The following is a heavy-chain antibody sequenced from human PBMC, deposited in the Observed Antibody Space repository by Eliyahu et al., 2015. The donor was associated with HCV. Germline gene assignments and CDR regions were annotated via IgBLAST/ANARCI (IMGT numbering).Heavy chain of an antibody. Sequence: QVQLVESGGGVVQPGRSLRLSCVVSGFTFSSFGMHWVRQGPGKGLGWVAVIWYDGSTKYYADSVKGRFTISRDNSKNTLYLQMNSLRAEDTAVYYCARDPYGDNFYGVDIWGQGTMVTVSS. V-gene: IGHV3-33*08. CDR2: IWYDGSTK. CDR1: GFTFSSFG. J-gene: IGHJ3*02. D-gene: IGHD3-10*01. CDR3: ARDPYGDNFYGVDI.